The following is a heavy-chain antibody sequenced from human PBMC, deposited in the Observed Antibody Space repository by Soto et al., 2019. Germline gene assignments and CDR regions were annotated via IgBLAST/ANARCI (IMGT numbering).Heavy chain of an antibody. J-gene: IGHJ4*02. CDR3: ARDGFDVVVVAATTSYFDY. CDR1: GYTFTSYG. V-gene: IGHV1-18*01. CDR2: ISAYNGNT. Sequence: ASVKVSCKASGYTFTSYGISWVRQAPGQGLEWMGWISAYNGNTNYAQKLQGRVTMTTDTSTSTAYMELRSLRSDDTAVYYCARDGFDVVVVAATTSYFDYWGQGTLVTVSS. D-gene: IGHD2-15*01.